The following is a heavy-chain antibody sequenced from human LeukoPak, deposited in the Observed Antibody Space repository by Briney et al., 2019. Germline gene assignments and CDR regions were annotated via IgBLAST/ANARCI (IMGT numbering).Heavy chain of an antibody. CDR2: ISDDGTIK. V-gene: IGHV3-30-3*01. Sequence: GGSLRLSCTASGFTFSSYAIHWVRQAPGKGLERVAVISDDGTIKYYADSVKGRFTMSRDNSKNTLYLQMNSLRAEDTAVYYCARERIAATGTGWFDPWGQGTLVTVSS. CDR3: ARERIAATGTGWFDP. CDR1: GFTFSSYA. J-gene: IGHJ5*02. D-gene: IGHD6-13*01.